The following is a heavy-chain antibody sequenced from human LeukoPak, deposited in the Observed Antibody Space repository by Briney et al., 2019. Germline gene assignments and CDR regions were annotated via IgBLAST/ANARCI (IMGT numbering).Heavy chain of an antibody. CDR3: ARRGAYYDSSGYYD. Sequence: PGGSLRLSCAASGFTFNSYAMHWVRQAPGKELEWVALISYDGSNKYYADSVKGRFTISRDNPKNTLYLQMNSLRAEDTAVYYCARRGAYYDSSGYYDWGQGTLVTVSS. V-gene: IGHV3-30-3*01. J-gene: IGHJ4*02. CDR2: ISYDGSNK. D-gene: IGHD3-22*01. CDR1: GFTFNSYA.